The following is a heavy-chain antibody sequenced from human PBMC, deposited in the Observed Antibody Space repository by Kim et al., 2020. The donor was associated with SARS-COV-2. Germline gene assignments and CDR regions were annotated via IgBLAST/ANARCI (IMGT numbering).Heavy chain of an antibody. Sequence: ASVKVSCKAFGYTFTGNYLHWVRQAPGQGLVWMGWINPSSGDTKYVERFKGRVTMTRDTSISTAYMELSRLRSDDTAVYFCARDYLPVGGTVWFDSWGQGTPVTVSS. V-gene: IGHV1-2*02. CDR3: ARDYLPVGGTVWFDS. CDR1: GYTFTGNY. CDR2: INPSSGDT. J-gene: IGHJ5*01. D-gene: IGHD6-13*01.